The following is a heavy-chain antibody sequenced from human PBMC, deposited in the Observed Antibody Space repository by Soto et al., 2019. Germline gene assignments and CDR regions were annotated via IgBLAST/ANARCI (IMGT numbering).Heavy chain of an antibody. CDR3: ARDRSSLYYYGMDV. D-gene: IGHD6-13*01. Sequence: PGGSLRLSCAASGFTFSSYSMNWVRQAPGKGLEWVSSISSGSSYIYYADSVKGRFTISRDNAKNSLYLQMNSLRAEDTAVYYCARDRSSLYYYGMDVWGQGTTVTVSS. CDR1: GFTFSSYS. J-gene: IGHJ6*02. V-gene: IGHV3-21*01. CDR2: ISSGSSYI.